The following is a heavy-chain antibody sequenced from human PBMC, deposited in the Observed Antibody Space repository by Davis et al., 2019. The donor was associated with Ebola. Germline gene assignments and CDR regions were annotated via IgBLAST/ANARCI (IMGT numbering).Heavy chain of an antibody. D-gene: IGHD4-17*01. CDR1: GHTFTGYY. V-gene: IGHV1-2*04. CDR2: INPNNGDT. CDR3: ARDRRLDGDYFYGMDV. Sequence: ASVKVSCKASGHTFTGYYIHWVRQAPGQGLEWMGWINPNNGDTNYAPKFQGWVTMTRETSISTVYMELTRLTSDDTAVYYCARDRRLDGDYFYGMDVWAKGPRSPSP. J-gene: IGHJ6*02.